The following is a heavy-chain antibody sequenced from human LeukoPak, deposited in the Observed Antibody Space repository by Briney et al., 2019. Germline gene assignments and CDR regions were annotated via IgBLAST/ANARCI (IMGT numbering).Heavy chain of an antibody. J-gene: IGHJ4*02. Sequence: PGGSLRLSCAVSGFTVSRNYMSWVRQAPGKGLEWVSVIYSGGSTYYADSVKGRFSISRDNSKNTLYLQMNNLRAEDTAVYYCARGCTVVTHDYWGQGTLVTVSS. D-gene: IGHD2-21*02. V-gene: IGHV3-53*01. CDR3: ARGCTVVTHDY. CDR1: GFTVSRNY. CDR2: IYSGGST.